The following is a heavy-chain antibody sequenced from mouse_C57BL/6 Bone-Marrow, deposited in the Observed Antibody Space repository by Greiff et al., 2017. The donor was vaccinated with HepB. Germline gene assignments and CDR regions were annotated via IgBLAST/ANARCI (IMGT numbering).Heavy chain of an antibody. J-gene: IGHJ1*03. CDR1: GYTFTSYW. CDR2: IYPGNSDT. V-gene: IGHV1-5*01. CDR3: TRYPHYYGSSYRYFDV. Sequence: EVQLQQSGTVLARPGASVKMSCKTSGYTFTSYWMHWVKQRPGQGLEWIGAIYPGNSDTSYNQKFKGKAKLTAVTSASTAYMELSSLTNEDSAVYYCTRYPHYYGSSYRYFDVWGTGTTVTVSS. D-gene: IGHD1-1*01.